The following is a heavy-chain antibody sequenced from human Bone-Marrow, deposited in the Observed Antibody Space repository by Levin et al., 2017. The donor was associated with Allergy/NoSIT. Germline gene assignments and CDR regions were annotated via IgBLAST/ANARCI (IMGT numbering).Heavy chain of an antibody. Sequence: SETLSLTCAISGDSVSNIDAAWNWIRQSPSRGLEWLGRTYYRSKWYHEYAVSVNTRITINSDTFKNQFSLHLNSVTPDDSAVYYCAREGDSNWASPSAPFDYWGQGTQVIVSS. J-gene: IGHJ4*02. D-gene: IGHD4-11*01. CDR1: GDSVSNIDAA. CDR2: TYYRSKWYH. CDR3: AREGDSNWASPSAPFDY. V-gene: IGHV6-1*01.